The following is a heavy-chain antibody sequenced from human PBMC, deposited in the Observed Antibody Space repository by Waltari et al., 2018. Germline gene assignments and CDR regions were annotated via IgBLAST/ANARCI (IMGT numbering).Heavy chain of an antibody. CDR2: INHSGST. D-gene: IGHD2-15*01. J-gene: IGHJ4*02. CDR1: GGSFSGYY. CDR3: ARVDCSGGSCYFDY. Sequence: QVQLQQWGAGLLQPSETLSLTCAVYGGSFSGYYWSWIRQPPGKGLEWIGEINHSGSTNYNPSLKSRVTISVDTSKNQFSLKLSSVTAADTAVYYCARVDCSGGSCYFDYWGQGTLVTVSS. V-gene: IGHV4-34*01.